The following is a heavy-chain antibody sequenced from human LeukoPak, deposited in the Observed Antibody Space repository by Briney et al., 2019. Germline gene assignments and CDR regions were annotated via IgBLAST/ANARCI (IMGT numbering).Heavy chain of an antibody. CDR1: GYTFTSYG. J-gene: IGHJ4*02. CDR3: ARVLIPLGDFWSGYFSAIDY. V-gene: IGHV1-18*01. CDR2: ISAYNGNT. Sequence: GASVKVSCKASGYTFTSYGISWVRQAPGQGLEWMGWISAYNGNTNYAQKLQGRVTMTTDTSTSTAYMELRSLRSDDTAVYYCARVLIPLGDFWSGYFSAIDYWGQGTLVTVSS. D-gene: IGHD3-3*01.